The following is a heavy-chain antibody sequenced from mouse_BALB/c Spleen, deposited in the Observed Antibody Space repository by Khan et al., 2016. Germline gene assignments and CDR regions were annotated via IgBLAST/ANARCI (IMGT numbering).Heavy chain of an antibody. CDR3: ARGDWYFDV. CDR2: IFYSGST. CDR1: AYSITSDYA. J-gene: IGHJ1*01. Sequence: EVQLQESGPGLVKPSQSLSLTCTVTAYSITSDYAWSWIRQFPGNKLEWMGYIFYSGSTTYNPSLKSRISITRDTSKNQFFLQLNSVTTEDTATYYCARGDWYFDVWGAGTTVTVSS. V-gene: IGHV3-2*02.